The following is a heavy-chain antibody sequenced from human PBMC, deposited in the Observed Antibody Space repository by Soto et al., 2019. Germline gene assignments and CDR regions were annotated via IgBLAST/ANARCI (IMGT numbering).Heavy chain of an antibody. CDR3: ARAWERIHWFDP. J-gene: IGHJ5*02. CDR2: IDPSDSYT. CDR1: GYNFTTYW. D-gene: IGHD1-26*01. Sequence: GESLKISCQVSGYNFTTYWINWVRQMPGKGLEWMGRIDPSDSYTYYSPSFQGHVTISTDNSLNTAYLQWSSLKASDTAIYYCARAWERIHWFDPWGLGTLVTVSS. V-gene: IGHV5-10-1*01.